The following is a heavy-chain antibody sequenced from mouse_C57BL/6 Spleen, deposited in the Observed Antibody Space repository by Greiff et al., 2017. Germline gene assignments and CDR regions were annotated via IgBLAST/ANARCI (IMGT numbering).Heavy chain of an antibody. J-gene: IGHJ1*03. CDR1: GYYITSGYY. D-gene: IGHD1-1*01. CDR3: ARGYGSSYGCWYFDV. CDR2: ISYDGSN. V-gene: IGHV3-6*01. Sequence: ESGPGLVKPSQSLSLTCSVTGYYITSGYYWNWIRQFPGNNLEWMGYISYDGSNNYHPSLKNRISITRDTSKKQFFLKFNSVTTEDTATYDCARGYGSSYGCWYFDVWCTGTTVTVSS.